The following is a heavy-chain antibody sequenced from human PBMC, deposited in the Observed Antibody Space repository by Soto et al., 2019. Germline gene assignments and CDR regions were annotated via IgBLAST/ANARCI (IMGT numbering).Heavy chain of an antibody. V-gene: IGHV3-73*01. J-gene: IGHJ5*02. CDR3: TRGYSSGWYLPLYNWFDP. CDR1: GFTFSGSA. Sequence: GGSLRLSCAASGFTFSGSAMHWVRQASGKGLEWVGRIRSKANSCATAYAASVKGRFTISRDDSKNTAYLQMNSLKTEDTAVYYCTRGYSSGWYLPLYNWFDPWGQGTLVTGSS. CDR2: IRSKANSCAT. D-gene: IGHD6-19*01.